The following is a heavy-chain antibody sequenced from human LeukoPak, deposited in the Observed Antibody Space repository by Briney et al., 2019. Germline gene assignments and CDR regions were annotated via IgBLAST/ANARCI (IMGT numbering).Heavy chain of an antibody. D-gene: IGHD3-3*01. CDR1: GGSISSGGYS. CDR2: IYHSGST. J-gene: IGHJ6*02. V-gene: IGHV4-30-2*01. Sequence: TLSLTCAVSGGSISSGGYSWSWIRQPPGKGLEWIGYIYHSGSTYYNPSLKSRVTISPDRSKNQFSLKLTSVTAADTAVYFCARDGGGMDVWGQGTTVTVSS. CDR3: ARDGGGMDV.